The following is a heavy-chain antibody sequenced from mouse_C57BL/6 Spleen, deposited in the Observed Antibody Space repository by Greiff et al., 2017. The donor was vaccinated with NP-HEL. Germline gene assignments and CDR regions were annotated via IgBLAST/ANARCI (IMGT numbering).Heavy chain of an antibody. D-gene: IGHD2-1*01. CDR1: GYTFTDYY. V-gene: IGHV1-76*01. J-gene: IGHJ3*01. Sequence: QVQLQQSGAELVRPGASVKLSCKASGYTFTDYYINWVKQRPGQGLEWIARIYPGSGNTYYNEKFKGKATLTAEKSSSTAYMQLSSLTSEDSAVYFCARAGDYGNYLFAYWGQGTLVTVSA. CDR3: ARAGDYGNYLFAY. CDR2: IYPGSGNT.